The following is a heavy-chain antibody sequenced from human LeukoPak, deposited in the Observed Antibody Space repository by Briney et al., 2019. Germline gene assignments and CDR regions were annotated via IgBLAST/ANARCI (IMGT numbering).Heavy chain of an antibody. CDR1: GFTFSSYA. J-gene: IGHJ4*02. Sequence: GGSLRLSCAASGFTFSSYAMHWVRQAPGKGLEWVANMRQDGSEKYYVDSVKGRFTISRDNAKNSLYLQMNSLRAEDTAVYYCARGFNWNYGRFDFWGQGTLVTVSS. CDR2: MRQDGSEK. V-gene: IGHV3-7*03. D-gene: IGHD1-7*01. CDR3: ARGFNWNYGRFDF.